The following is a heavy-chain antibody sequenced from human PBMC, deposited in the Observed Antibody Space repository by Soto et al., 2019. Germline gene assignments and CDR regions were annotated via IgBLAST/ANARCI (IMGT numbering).Heavy chain of an antibody. V-gene: IGHV4-34*01. CDR3: ARGRGVYYYYGLDV. D-gene: IGHD3-10*01. Sequence: PSETLSLTCAAYGGSFSGYYWNWIRQPPGKGLEWIGEINHSGSTNYNPSLKSRVTISVDTSKNQFSLKLSSVTAADTAVYYCARGRGVYYYYGLDVWGQGTTVTVSS. J-gene: IGHJ6*02. CDR1: GGSFSGYY. CDR2: INHSGST.